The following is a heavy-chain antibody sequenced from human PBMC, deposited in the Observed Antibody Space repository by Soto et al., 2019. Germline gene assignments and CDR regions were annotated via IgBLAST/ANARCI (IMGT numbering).Heavy chain of an antibody. Sequence: SETLSLTCTVSGGSISSSSYYWGWIRQPPGKGLEWIGSIYYSGSTYYNPSLKSRVTISVDTSKNQFSLKLSSVTAADTAVYYCARLSHSSEGSYYDYIWGTAGPYYFDYWGQGTLVTVSS. CDR2: IYYSGST. J-gene: IGHJ4*02. CDR1: GGSISSSSYY. V-gene: IGHV4-39*01. CDR3: ARLSHSSEGSYYDYIWGTAGPYYFDY. D-gene: IGHD3-16*01.